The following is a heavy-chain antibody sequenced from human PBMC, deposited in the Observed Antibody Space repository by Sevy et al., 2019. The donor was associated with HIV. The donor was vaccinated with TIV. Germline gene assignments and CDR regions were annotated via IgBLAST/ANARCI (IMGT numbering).Heavy chain of an antibody. J-gene: IGHJ1*01. CDR1: GGTFSSYA. V-gene: IGHV1-69*06. CDR2: IIPIFGTA. Sequence: ASVKVSCKASGGTFSSYAISWVRQAPGQGLEWMGGIIPIFGTANYAQKFQGRVTITADKSTRTAYMELSSLRSEDTAVYYCAGLYDYYGSGSYYIEYFQHWGQGTLVTVSS. CDR3: AGLYDYYGSGSYYIEYFQH. D-gene: IGHD3-10*01.